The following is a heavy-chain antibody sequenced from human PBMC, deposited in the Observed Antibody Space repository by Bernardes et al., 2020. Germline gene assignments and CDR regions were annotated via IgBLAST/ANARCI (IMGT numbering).Heavy chain of an antibody. V-gene: IGHV3-53*01. D-gene: IGHD4-4*01. CDR1: GFTVSSTY. J-gene: IGHJ4*02. CDR3: ARWRDGSNYFDY. Sequence: GGSLRLSCAASGFTVSSTYMSWVRQAPGKGLEWVSIIYSGGNTYYADSVKGRFTISRDNSKNTLYLQMNSLRAEDTAVYYCARWRDGSNYFDYWGQGTLVTVSS. CDR2: IYSGGNT.